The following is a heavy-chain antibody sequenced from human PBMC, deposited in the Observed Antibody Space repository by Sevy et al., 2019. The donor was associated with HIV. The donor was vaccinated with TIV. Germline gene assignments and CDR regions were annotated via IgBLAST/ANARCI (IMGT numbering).Heavy chain of an antibody. CDR3: AREDGSRQYFQY. J-gene: IGHJ1*01. D-gene: IGHD6-13*01. V-gene: IGHV3-48*03. CDR2: ISNSGSIK. CDR1: GFTFSSYE. Sequence: GGSLRLSCVASGFTFSSYEMNWVRQAPGKGLEWVSHISNSGSIKYYEDSVKGRFTISRDKAKNSLCLQMNSLRAEDTAVYYCAREDGSRQYFQYWGQGTLVTVSS.